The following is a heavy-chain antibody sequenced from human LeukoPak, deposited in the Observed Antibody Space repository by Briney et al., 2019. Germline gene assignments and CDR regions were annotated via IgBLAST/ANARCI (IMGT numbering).Heavy chain of an antibody. V-gene: IGHV3-7*04. D-gene: IGHD3-16*01. CDR2: IKYDGSET. J-gene: IGHJ4*02. Sequence: PGGSLRLSCAASGLTFSSYWMTWVRQAPGKGLEWVATIKYDGSETYYVDSVSGRFSISRDNAKNSLYLQMNSLRAEDTAVYYCARDSTLSNYWGQGTLVTVSS. CDR1: GLTFSSYW. CDR3: ARDSTLSNY.